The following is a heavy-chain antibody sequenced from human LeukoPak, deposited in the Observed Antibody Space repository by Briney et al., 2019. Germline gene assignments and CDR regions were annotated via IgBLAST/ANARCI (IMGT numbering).Heavy chain of an antibody. J-gene: IGHJ6*02. D-gene: IGHD6-13*01. CDR1: GFTFDDYA. Sequence: QTGGSLRLSCAASGFTFDDYAMHWVRQAPGKGLEWVSLISGDGGSTYYADSVKGRFTISRDNSKNSLYLQMNSLRTEDTALYYCAKDGLAAAGNYYYYGMDVWGQGTTVTVSS. CDR3: AKDGLAAAGNYYYYGMDV. CDR2: ISGDGGST. V-gene: IGHV3-43*02.